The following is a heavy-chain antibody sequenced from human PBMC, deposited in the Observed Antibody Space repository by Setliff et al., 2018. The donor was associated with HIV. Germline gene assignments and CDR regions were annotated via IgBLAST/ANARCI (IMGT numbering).Heavy chain of an antibody. CDR2: IYYSGST. V-gene: IGHV4-59*01. J-gene: IGHJ4*02. Sequence: SETLSLTCTVSGGSISSYYWSWIRQPPGKGLEWIGYIYYSGSTNYNPSLKSRVTISVDTSKNQFSLKLSSVTAADTAVYYCARDSTTSLDYWGQGTLVTISS. CDR3: ARDSTTSLDY. CDR1: GGSISSYY. D-gene: IGHD1-1*01.